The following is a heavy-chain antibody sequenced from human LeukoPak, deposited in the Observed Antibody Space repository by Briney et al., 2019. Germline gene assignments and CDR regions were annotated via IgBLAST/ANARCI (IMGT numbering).Heavy chain of an antibody. CDR3: ATANCGGDCFAFDI. CDR1: GGSIRSYS. V-gene: IGHV4-4*07. CDR2: ISPSGST. Sequence: SETLSLTCTVSGGSIRSYSWSWIRQPAGKGLEWIGRISPSGSTNHNPSLKSRVTMSVDTSKNQCSLKLSSVTAADTAVYYCATANCGGDCFAFDIWGQGTMVTVSS. J-gene: IGHJ3*02. D-gene: IGHD2-21*01.